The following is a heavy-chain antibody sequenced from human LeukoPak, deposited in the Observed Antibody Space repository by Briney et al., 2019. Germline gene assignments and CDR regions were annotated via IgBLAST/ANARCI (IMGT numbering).Heavy chain of an antibody. J-gene: IGHJ4*02. CDR2: ISSSSTYM. CDR1: GFTFSGFT. CDR3: ARDISDDY. V-gene: IGHV3-21*01. Sequence: GGSLRLSCAASGFTFSGFTMNWVRQAQGRGLEWVSCISSSSTYMLYADSAKGRFTISRDNAKNSLYLQMNSLRAEDTAVYYCARDISDDYWGQGTLVTVSS. D-gene: IGHD1-26*01.